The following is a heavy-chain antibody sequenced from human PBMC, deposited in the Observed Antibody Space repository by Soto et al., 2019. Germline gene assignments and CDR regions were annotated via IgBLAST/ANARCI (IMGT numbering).Heavy chain of an antibody. CDR1: GFDFSNYA. V-gene: IGHV3-64D*08. CDR3: AKPGYSSSAFDY. Sequence: GGSLRLSCSASGFDFSNYAMHWVRQAPEKGLEYLSTISSDGGNTFYAGSVQGRFTISGDNSKNTLFLQMSSLRTEDTAVYYCAKPGYSSSAFDYWGQGALVTVSS. CDR2: ISSDGGNT. J-gene: IGHJ4*02. D-gene: IGHD6-13*01.